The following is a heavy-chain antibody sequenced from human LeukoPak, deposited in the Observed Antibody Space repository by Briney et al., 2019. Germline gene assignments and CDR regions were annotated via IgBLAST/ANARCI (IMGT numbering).Heavy chain of an antibody. CDR2: IIPIFGTT. V-gene: IGHV1-69*05. Sequence: SVKVSCKSSVGTFNIYAINWVRQAPGQGLEWMGRIIPIFGTTNYAHKFPGRVTITTDGSTSTAYMELRSLRSEDRAVYYCARDDDYWGQGTLVTVSS. CDR1: VGTFNIYA. CDR3: ARDDDY. J-gene: IGHJ4*02.